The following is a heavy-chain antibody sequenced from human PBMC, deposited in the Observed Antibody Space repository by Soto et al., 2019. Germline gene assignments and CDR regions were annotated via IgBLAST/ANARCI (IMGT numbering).Heavy chain of an antibody. CDR2: IDPSDSYT. CDR1: GYSFTSYW. CDR3: ARSEANVVVPAAMAPYYYYGMDV. Sequence: GESLKISCKGSGYSFTSYWISWVRQMPGKGLEWMGRIDPSDSYTNYSPSFQGHVTISADKSISTAYLQWSSLKASDTAMYYCARSEANVVVPAAMAPYYYYGMDVWGQGTTVTVSS. J-gene: IGHJ6*02. V-gene: IGHV5-10-1*01. D-gene: IGHD2-2*01.